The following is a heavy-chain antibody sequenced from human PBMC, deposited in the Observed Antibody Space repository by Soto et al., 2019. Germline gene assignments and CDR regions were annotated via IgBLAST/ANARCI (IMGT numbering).Heavy chain of an antibody. CDR2: ISHDGGNE. V-gene: IGHV3-30*18. Sequence: QVHLEESGGGVVQPGRSLRLSCAASGFSFSTYGMHWVRQAPGKGLEWVAVISHDGGNEYYADSVKGRFTISRDSSKNTVYLQMNNVRAEDTAVYYCAKDPSSGYTRGDLDFWGLGTLVTGSS. CDR3: AKDPSSGYTRGDLDF. J-gene: IGHJ2*01. CDR1: GFSFSTYG. D-gene: IGHD3-22*01.